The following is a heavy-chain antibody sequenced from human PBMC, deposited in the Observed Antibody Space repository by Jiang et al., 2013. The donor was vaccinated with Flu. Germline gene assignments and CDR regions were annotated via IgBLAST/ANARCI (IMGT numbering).Heavy chain of an antibody. CDR2: ISSSSSYI. D-gene: IGHD3-22*01. CDR1: EFTFSPYS. J-gene: IGHJ3*02. CDR3: AGTYYYDSSGSPGDAFDI. V-gene: IGHV3-21*01. Sequence: GGSLRLSCAASEFTFSPYSMNWVRQAPGKGLEWVSSISSSSSYIYYADSVKGRFTISRDNAKNSLYLQMNSLRAEDTAVYYCAGTYYYDSSGSPGDAFDIWGQGTMVTVSS.